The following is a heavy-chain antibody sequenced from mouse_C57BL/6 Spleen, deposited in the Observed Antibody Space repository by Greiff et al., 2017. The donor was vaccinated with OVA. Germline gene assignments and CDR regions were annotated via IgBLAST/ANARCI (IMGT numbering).Heavy chain of an antibody. J-gene: IGHJ3*01. CDR1: GYTFTSYW. D-gene: IGHD2-1*01. Sequence: VQLQQPGAELVKPGASVKVSCKASGYTFTSYWMHWVKQRPGQGLEWIGRIHPSDSDTNYNQKFKGKATLTVDKSSSTAYMQRSSLTSEDSAVYDCAIENYGNYFAYWGQGTLVTVSA. CDR2: IHPSDSDT. CDR3: AIENYGNYFAY. V-gene: IGHV1-74*01.